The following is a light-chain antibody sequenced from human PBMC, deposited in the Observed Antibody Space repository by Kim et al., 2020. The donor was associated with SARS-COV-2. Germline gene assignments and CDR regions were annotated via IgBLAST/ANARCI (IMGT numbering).Light chain of an antibody. V-gene: IGLV3-19*01. CDR1: SLRNYY. J-gene: IGLJ2*01. Sequence: ALGQTVRITCQGDSLRNYYASWYQQKPGQAPVIVIYGKNNRPSGIPDRVSGSTSGNTASLTITGAQAEDEADYYCNSRDSSTNHLVFGGGTKLTVL. CDR2: GKN. CDR3: NSRDSSTNHLV.